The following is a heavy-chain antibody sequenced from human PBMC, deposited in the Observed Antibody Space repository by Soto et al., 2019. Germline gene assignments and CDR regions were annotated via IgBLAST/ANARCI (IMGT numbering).Heavy chain of an antibody. Sequence: SVKVSCKASGGTFSSYAISWVRQAPGQGLEWMGGIIPIFGTANYAQKFQGRVTITADESTSTAYMELSSLRSEDTAVYYCGRVRSDSSGYYGPHDAFDIWGQGTMVTVSS. CDR3: GRVRSDSSGYYGPHDAFDI. D-gene: IGHD3-22*01. V-gene: IGHV1-69*13. J-gene: IGHJ3*02. CDR2: IIPIFGTA. CDR1: GGTFSSYA.